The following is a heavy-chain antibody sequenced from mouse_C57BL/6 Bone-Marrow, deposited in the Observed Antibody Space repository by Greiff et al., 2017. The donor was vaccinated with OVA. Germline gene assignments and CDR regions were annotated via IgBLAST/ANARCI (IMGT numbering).Heavy chain of an antibody. D-gene: IGHD2-4*01. CDR3: ARRGYYEYFDV. CDR1: GFTFTSYW. Sequence: VQLQQPGAELVKPGASVKMSCKASGFTFTSYWITWVIQRPGQGLEWIGDFYPGSGSTNYNEKFKSKATLTVDTSSSTAYMQLSSLTYEDSAVYYCARRGYYEYFDVWGTGTTVTVSS. V-gene: IGHV1-55*01. CDR2: FYPGSGST. J-gene: IGHJ1*03.